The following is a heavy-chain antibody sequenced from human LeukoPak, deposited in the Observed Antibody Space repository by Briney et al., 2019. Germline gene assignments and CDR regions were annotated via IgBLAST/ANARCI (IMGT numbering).Heavy chain of an antibody. J-gene: IGHJ4*02. CDR2: ISGSGGST. CDR1: GFTFSSYA. D-gene: IGHD2-15*01. Sequence: GSLRLSCAASGFTFSSYAMSWVRQAPGKGLEWVSAISGSGGSTYYADSVKGRFTISRDNSKNTLYLQMNSLRAEDTAVYYCAVGYCSGGSCSGSDGDYWGQGTLVTVSS. V-gene: IGHV3-23*01. CDR3: AVGYCSGGSCSGSDGDY.